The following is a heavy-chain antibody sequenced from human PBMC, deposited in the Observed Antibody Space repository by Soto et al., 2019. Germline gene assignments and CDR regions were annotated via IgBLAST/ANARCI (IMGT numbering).Heavy chain of an antibody. CDR3: ARHLPYCGGDCYSLDY. Sequence: PSETLSLTCTVSGDSIGSYYGSWIRQHPGKGLEWIGYIYYSGSTNYNPSLKSRVTISVDTSKNQFSLKLSSVTAADTAVYYCARHLPYCGGDCYSLDYWGQGTLVTVSS. J-gene: IGHJ4*02. V-gene: IGHV4-59*08. CDR2: IYYSGST. D-gene: IGHD2-21*02. CDR1: GDSIGSYY.